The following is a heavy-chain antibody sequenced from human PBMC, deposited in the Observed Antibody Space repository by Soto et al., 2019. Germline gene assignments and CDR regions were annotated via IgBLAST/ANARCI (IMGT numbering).Heavy chain of an antibody. D-gene: IGHD6-19*01. Sequence: QVRLVQSGAALKKPGSSVKVSCKTSGGIFTNYAINWVRQAPGQGLEWMGAIIPIFGTTTVAQTFQGRITISADESTGTTYMQLASLRSEDTAMYFCARASRGGLQSSHWLVSGGMDVWGQGTTVIVS. CDR1: GGIFTNYA. CDR3: ARASRGGLQSSHWLVSGGMDV. CDR2: IIPIFGTT. J-gene: IGHJ6*02. V-gene: IGHV1-69*01.